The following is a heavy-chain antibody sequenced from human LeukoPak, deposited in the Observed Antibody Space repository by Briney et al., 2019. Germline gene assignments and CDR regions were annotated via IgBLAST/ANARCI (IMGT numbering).Heavy chain of an antibody. J-gene: IGHJ4*02. D-gene: IGHD3-22*01. CDR1: GGSIISYH. Sequence: PSETLSLTCTVSGGSIISYHWGWIRQPPGKGLEWIGFIYSSGSTKYNPSLTSGVTISLDTSKKQISLKLISVTAADTAVYYCARTPNDGSGYYVFWGQGTLVTVSS. V-gene: IGHV4-59*01. CDR3: ARTPNDGSGYYVF. CDR2: IYSSGST.